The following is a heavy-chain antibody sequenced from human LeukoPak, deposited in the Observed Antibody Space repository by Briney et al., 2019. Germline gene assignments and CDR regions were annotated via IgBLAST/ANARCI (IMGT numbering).Heavy chain of an antibody. CDR3: ARGDIVVLPAGIPHNWFDP. J-gene: IGHJ5*02. CDR1: GYSFTGYY. D-gene: IGHD2-2*02. V-gene: IGHV1-2*02. CDR2: INPNSGGT. Sequence: GASAKVSCKASGYSFTGYYIHWVRQAPGQGLEWMGWINPNSGGTNYAQKFQGRVTMTRDTSISTAYMELSRLRSDDTAVYYCARGDIVVLPAGIPHNWFDPWGQGTLVTVSS.